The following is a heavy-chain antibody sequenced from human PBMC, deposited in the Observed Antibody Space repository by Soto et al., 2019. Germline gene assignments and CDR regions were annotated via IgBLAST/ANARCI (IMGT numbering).Heavy chain of an antibody. CDR1: VGSSSSYY. CDR3: ARDYYDSSGLSPYYYYYGMDV. Sequence: SETLSLTGTVSVGSSSSYYWSWIRQPAGKGLEWIGRIYTSGSTNYNPSLKSRVTMSVDTSKNQFSLKLSSVTAADTAVYYCARDYYDSSGLSPYYYYYGMDVWGQGTMVTVSS. D-gene: IGHD3-22*01. CDR2: IYTSGST. J-gene: IGHJ6*02. V-gene: IGHV4-4*07.